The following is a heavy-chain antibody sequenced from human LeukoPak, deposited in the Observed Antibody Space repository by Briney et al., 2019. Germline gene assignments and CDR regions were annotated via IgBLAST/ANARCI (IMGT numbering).Heavy chain of an antibody. D-gene: IGHD6-19*01. CDR1: GFTFSSYS. CDR2: ISSSSSYI. J-gene: IGHJ4*02. CDR3: ARDQGIAVAGPSDY. Sequence: PGGSLRLSCAASGFTFSSYSMNWVRQAPGKGLEWVSSISSSSSYIYYADSVKGRFTISRDNAKNSLYLQMNSLRAEDTAVYYCARDQGIAVAGPSDYWGQGTLVTVSS. V-gene: IGHV3-21*01.